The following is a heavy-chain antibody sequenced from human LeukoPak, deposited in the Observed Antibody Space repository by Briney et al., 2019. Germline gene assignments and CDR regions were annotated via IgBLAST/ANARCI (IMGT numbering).Heavy chain of an antibody. CDR1: GGSFSGYY. CDR3: ARARLAARYDSSGYYYGRGAFDY. D-gene: IGHD3-22*01. J-gene: IGHJ4*02. Sequence: SETLSLTCAVYGGSFSGYYWSWIRQPPGKGLEWIGEINHSGSANYNPSLKSLVTISVDTSKHQFSLKLSSVTAADTAVYYCARARLAARYDSSGYYYGRGAFDYWGQGTLVTVSS. V-gene: IGHV4-34*01. CDR2: INHSGSA.